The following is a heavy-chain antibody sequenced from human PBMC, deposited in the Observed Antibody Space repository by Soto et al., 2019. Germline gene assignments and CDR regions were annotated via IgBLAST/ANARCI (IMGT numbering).Heavy chain of an antibody. D-gene: IGHD4-4*01. CDR3: ARPLWRNDYNWGYFDL. CDR1: GFTFSSYA. J-gene: IGHJ2*01. Sequence: QVQLVESGGGVVQPGRSLRLSCAASGFTFSSYAMHWVRQAPGKGLEWVAVISYDGSNKYYADSVKGRFTISRDNSKNTLYLQMNRLRAEDTAVYYCARPLWRNDYNWGYFDLWGRGTLVTLSS. V-gene: IGHV3-30-3*01. CDR2: ISYDGSNK.